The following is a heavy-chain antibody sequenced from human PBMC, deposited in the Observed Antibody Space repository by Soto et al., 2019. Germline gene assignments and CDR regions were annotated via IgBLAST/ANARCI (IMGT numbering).Heavy chain of an antibody. D-gene: IGHD3-10*01. J-gene: IGHJ3*02. CDR1: GYTFTSYY. CDR2: INPSGGST. CDR3: EGFGESTDAFDT. V-gene: IGHV1-46*01. Sequence: ASVKVSCKASGYTFTSYYMHWVRQAPGQGLEWMGIINPSGGSTSYAQKFQGRVTMTRDTSTSTVYMELSSLRSEDTAVYYCEGFGESTDAFDTWGQGTMVTDS.